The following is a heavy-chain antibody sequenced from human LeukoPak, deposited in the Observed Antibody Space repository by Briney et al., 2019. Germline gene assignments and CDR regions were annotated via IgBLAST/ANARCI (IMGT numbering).Heavy chain of an antibody. CDR3: AGAFGELYKWFDP. J-gene: IGHJ5*02. Sequence: SETLSLTCTVSGGSISSSSYYWSWIRQPPGKGLEWIAYIYYTGSTNYNPSLKSRVTISVDTSKNQFSLKLSSVTAADTAVYYCAGAFGELYKWFDPWGQGTLVTVSS. CDR1: GGSISSSSYY. D-gene: IGHD3-10*01. CDR2: IYYTGST. V-gene: IGHV4-61*01.